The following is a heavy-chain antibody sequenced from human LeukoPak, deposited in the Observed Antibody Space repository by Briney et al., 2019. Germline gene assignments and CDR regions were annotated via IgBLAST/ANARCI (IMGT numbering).Heavy chain of an antibody. CDR2: IIGNGRDI. V-gene: IGHV3-48*02. Sequence: TGESLRLSCAASGFSFSIYGMNWVRQAPGKGLEWVSLIIGNGRDIRYADSVKGRFAISRDNAKNSLYLQMNSLRDEDTAVYYCARDQPQGYYYYGMDVWGQGTTVTVSS. J-gene: IGHJ6*02. CDR3: ARDQPQGYYYYGMDV. CDR1: GFSFSIYG.